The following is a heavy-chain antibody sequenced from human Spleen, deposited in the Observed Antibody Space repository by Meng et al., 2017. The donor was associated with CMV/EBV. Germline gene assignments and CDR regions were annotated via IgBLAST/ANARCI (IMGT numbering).Heavy chain of an antibody. Sequence: ASVKVSCKASGYTFTSHYMFWVRQAPGQGLAWMGRINPSGGITRDAQKFQGRVTMTRDTSTSTFYMELSSLRSEDTAVYYCARVRRTALPSHNYGMDVWGQGTTVTVSS. J-gene: IGHJ6*02. CDR2: INPSGGIT. V-gene: IGHV1-46*01. D-gene: IGHD2/OR15-2a*01. CDR3: ARVRRTALPSHNYGMDV. CDR1: GYTFTSHY.